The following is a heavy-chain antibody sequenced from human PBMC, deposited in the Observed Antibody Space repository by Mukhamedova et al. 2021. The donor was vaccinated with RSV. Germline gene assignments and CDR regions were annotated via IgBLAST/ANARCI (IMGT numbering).Heavy chain of an antibody. J-gene: IGHJ4*02. Sequence: QSTWGGLEGVANIKEDGSEIFYVDSVKGRFTIARDNAKNSLYLQMNSLRAEDTAVYYCARCLRFDDSGSCYRPADYWGQGTPVTVSS. V-gene: IGHV3-7*01. D-gene: IGHD3-10*01. CDR2: IKEDGSEI. CDR3: ARCLRFDDSGSCYRPADY.